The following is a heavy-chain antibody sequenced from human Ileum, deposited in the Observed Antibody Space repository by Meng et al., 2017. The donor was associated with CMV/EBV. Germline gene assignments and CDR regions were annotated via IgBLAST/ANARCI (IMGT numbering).Heavy chain of an antibody. CDR2: INPNSGGT. V-gene: IGHV1-2*02. Sequence: ASGYTFTGYYMHWVRQAPGQGLEWMGWINPNSGGTNYAQKFQGRVTMTRDTSISTAYMELSRLRSDDTAVYYCARDDLVPAAIFSDPWGQGTLVTVSS. CDR1: GYTFTGYY. D-gene: IGHD2-2*02. J-gene: IGHJ5*02. CDR3: ARDDLVPAAIFSDP.